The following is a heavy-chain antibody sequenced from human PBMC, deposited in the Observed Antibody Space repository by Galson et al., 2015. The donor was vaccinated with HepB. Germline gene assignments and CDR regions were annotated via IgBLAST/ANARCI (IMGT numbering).Heavy chain of an antibody. CDR2: IYYSGGT. V-gene: IGHV4-59*08. CDR3: VRQLAHWLPIDH. CDR1: GGSISSDY. Sequence: GGSISSDYWWSWIRQPPGKGLEWIGSIYYSGGTNYNPSLKSRVTISVDTSKNQFSLKLSSVTAADTAVYYCVRQLAHWLPIDHWGQGTLVTVSS. J-gene: IGHJ4*02. D-gene: IGHD3-9*01.